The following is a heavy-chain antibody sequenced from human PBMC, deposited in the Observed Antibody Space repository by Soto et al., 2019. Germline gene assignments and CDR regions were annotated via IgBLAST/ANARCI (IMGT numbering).Heavy chain of an antibody. CDR1: GFTFSHYG. J-gene: IGHJ4*02. Sequence: QVQLVESGGGVVQPGRSLRLSCAASGFTFSHYGMHWVRQAPGKGLEWVAIISFDGNNKYYADSVKGRFTISRDNSKNSLYLQINSLRVEDTAVYYCAKNFGGSPPGVDYWGQGTLVTVSS. D-gene: IGHD1-26*01. CDR2: ISFDGNNK. CDR3: AKNFGGSPPGVDY. V-gene: IGHV3-30*18.